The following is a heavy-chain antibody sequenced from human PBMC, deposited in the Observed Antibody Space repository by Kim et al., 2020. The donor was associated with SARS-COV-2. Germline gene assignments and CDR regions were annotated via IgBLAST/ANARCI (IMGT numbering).Heavy chain of an antibody. CDR1: GGSISSYY. CDR3: ARDYCSSTSCSDYFDY. J-gene: IGHJ4*02. Sequence: SETLSLTCTVSGGSISSYYWSWIRQPAGKGLEWIGRIYTSGSTNYNPSLKSRVTMSVDTSKNRFSPKLSSVTAADTAVYYCARDYCSSTSCSDYFDYWGQGTLVTVSS. D-gene: IGHD2-2*01. V-gene: IGHV4-4*07. CDR2: IYTSGST.